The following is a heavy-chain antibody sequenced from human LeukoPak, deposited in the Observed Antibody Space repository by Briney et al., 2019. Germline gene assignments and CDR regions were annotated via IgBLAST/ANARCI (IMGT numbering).Heavy chain of an antibody. J-gene: IGHJ4*02. D-gene: IGHD3-22*01. CDR1: GYSITSTYW. Sequence: SSEALSLTCAVSGYSITSTYWWGWIRQTPGRGLEWIGGLHHSGSTSYSPSLKSRVTISVDTSKNQFSLRLSSVTAADTAVYYCARVGGDDSTGHYSVDYWGQGTLVTVSS. CDR2: LHHSGST. CDR3: ARVGGDDSTGHYSVDY. V-gene: IGHV4-38-2*01.